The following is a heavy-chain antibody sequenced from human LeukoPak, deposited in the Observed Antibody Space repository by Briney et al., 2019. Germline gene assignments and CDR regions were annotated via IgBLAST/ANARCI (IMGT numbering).Heavy chain of an antibody. CDR1: GGSISSHY. Sequence: SETLSLTCTVSGGSISSHYWSWIRQPPGKGLEWIGYIYYSGRTDYNPSLKGRVTISVDTSKNQFSLKLSSVTAADTAVYYCARHRRLDPWGQGTLVTVSS. J-gene: IGHJ5*02. CDR2: IYYSGRT. CDR3: ARHRRLDP. V-gene: IGHV4-59*08.